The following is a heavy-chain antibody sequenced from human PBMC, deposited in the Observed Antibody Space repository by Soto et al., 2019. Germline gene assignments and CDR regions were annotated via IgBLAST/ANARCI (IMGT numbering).Heavy chain of an antibody. J-gene: IGHJ4*02. CDR2: INPNTGGT. CDR3: ARAFCSSTSCSPIFDY. D-gene: IGHD2-2*01. V-gene: IGHV1-2*02. CDR1: GYTFTGYY. Sequence: QVQLVQSGAEVKKPGASVKVSCKASGYTFTGYYMHWVRHAPGQGLEWMGWINPNTGGTNYAQKFQGRVTMTRDTSINTAYMEVTRLTSDDTDVYYCARAFCSSTSCSPIFDYWGQGTLVPVSS.